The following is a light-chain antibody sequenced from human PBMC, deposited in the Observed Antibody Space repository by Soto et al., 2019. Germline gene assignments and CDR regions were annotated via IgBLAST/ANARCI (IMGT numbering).Light chain of an antibody. V-gene: IGKV2-30*02. CDR2: MVS. Sequence: DVVMTQSPLSLPVTLGQPASISCRSSQSLVHSDGSTYLNWFQQRPGQSPRRLIYMVSNRASGVPDKFSGSGSGTDFQLKISRVEAEDVGIYYCVQGTHWPFTFGPGTKVDIK. CDR1: QSLVHSDGSTY. J-gene: IGKJ3*01. CDR3: VQGTHWPFT.